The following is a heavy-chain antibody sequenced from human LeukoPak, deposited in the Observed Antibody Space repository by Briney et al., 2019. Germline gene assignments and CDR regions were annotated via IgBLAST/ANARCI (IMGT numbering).Heavy chain of an antibody. Sequence: GGSLRLSCAASGFTFSSYWMHWVRQAPGKGLVWVSRINSDGSSTSYADSVKGRFTISRDNAKNTLYLQMNSLRAEDTAVYYCASLYPSIAAPDTGWFDPWGQGTLVTVSS. CDR2: INSDGSST. J-gene: IGHJ5*02. CDR1: GFTFSSYW. D-gene: IGHD6-13*01. CDR3: ASLYPSIAAPDTGWFDP. V-gene: IGHV3-74*01.